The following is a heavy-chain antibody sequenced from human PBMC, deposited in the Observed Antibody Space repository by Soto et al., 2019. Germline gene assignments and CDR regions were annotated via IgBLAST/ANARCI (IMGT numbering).Heavy chain of an antibody. D-gene: IGHD3-22*01. CDR3: ATPTTKTYYYDSSGYSFDY. J-gene: IGHJ4*02. Sequence: SVEVSCKASGGTFSSYALSWVRQAPGEGLEWMGGIIPIVGTANYAQKFQGRVTITADESTSTAYMELSSLRSEDTAVYYCATPTTKTYYYDSSGYSFDYWGQGTLITV. CDR2: IIPIVGTA. CDR1: GGTFSSYA. V-gene: IGHV1-69*13.